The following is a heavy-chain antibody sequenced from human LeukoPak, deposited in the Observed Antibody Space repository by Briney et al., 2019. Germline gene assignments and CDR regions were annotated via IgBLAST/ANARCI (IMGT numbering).Heavy chain of an antibody. V-gene: IGHV1-46*01. D-gene: IGHD2-21*02. CDR1: GYTFTGYH. CDR3: ARDGDCGGDCYDFDY. Sequence: ASVKVSCKASGYTFTGYHMHWVRQAPGQGLEWMGIINPSGGSTSYAQKFQGRVTMTRDTSTSTVYMELSSLRSEDTAVYYCARDGDCGGDCYDFDYWGQGTLVTVSS. J-gene: IGHJ4*02. CDR2: INPSGGST.